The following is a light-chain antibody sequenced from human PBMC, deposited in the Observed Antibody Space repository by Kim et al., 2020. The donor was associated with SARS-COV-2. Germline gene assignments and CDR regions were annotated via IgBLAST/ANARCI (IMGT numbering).Light chain of an antibody. CDR2: GAS. V-gene: IGKV1-39*01. Sequence: SASVGYRVTIICPASQGISTYLHWYQHIRGRAPKLLIHGASNLQPGVPSRFTGGGSGTDFTLNITSLQPEDFATYYCQQSYSPVYSFGQGTKLEI. CDR3: QQSYSPVYS. CDR1: QGISTY. J-gene: IGKJ2*03.